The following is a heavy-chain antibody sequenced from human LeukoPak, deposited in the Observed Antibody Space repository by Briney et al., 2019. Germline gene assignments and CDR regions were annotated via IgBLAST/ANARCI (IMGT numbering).Heavy chain of an antibody. CDR1: GYTFTGYY. V-gene: IGHV1-2*02. D-gene: IGHD6-13*01. Sequence: ASVKVSCKASGYTFTGYYMHWVRQAPGQGLEWMGWINPNSGGTNYAQKFQGRVTMTRDTSISTAYMELSRLRSDDTAVYYCARGVDSYSGSWHLPNDYWGQGTLVTVSS. J-gene: IGHJ4*02. CDR2: INPNSGGT. CDR3: ARGVDSYSGSWHLPNDY.